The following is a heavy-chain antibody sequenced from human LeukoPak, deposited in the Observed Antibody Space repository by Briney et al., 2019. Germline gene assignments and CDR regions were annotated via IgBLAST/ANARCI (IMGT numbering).Heavy chain of an antibody. Sequence: GGSLRLSCAASGFTFSDHYMDWVRQAPGKGLEWVGRTRNKANSYTTEYAASVKGRFTISRDDSKNSLYLQMNSLKTEDTAVYYCATSLSTVTDNWGQGTLVTVSS. CDR2: TRNKANSYTT. CDR1: GFTFSDHY. V-gene: IGHV3-72*01. D-gene: IGHD4-17*01. J-gene: IGHJ4*02. CDR3: ATSLSTVTDN.